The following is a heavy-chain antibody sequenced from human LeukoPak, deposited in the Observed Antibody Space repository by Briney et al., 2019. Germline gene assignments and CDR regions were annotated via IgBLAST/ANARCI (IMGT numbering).Heavy chain of an antibody. J-gene: IGHJ5*02. V-gene: IGHV4-30-2*01. D-gene: IGHD2-2*01. CDR1: GGSLSSGGYS. CDR2: IYHSGST. Sequence: SETLSLTCAVSGGSLSSGGYSWSWLRQPPGRGLEWVGYIYHSGSTYYNPSLKSRVTISVDRSQHQFSLKLSSVTAADTAVYYCARAVRADIVVVPAATYNWFDPWGQGTLVTVSS. CDR3: ARAVRADIVVVPAATYNWFDP.